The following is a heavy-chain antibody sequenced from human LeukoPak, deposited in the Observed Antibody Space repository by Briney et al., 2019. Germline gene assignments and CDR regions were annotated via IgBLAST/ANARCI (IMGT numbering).Heavy chain of an antibody. V-gene: IGHV1-24*01. J-gene: IGHJ4*02. CDR1: GYTLTELS. Sequence: ASVKVSCKVSGYTLTELSMHWVRQAPGKGLEWMGGFGPEDGETIYAQKFQGRVTMTEDTSTDTAYMELSSLRSEDTAVYYCATDRGGVYCSSTSCYIRDYWGQGTLVTVSS. CDR3: ATDRGGVYCSSTSCYIRDY. D-gene: IGHD2-2*02. CDR2: FGPEDGET.